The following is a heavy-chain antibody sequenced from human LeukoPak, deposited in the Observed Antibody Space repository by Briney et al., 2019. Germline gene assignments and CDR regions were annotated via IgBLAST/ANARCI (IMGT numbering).Heavy chain of an antibody. J-gene: IGHJ4*02. D-gene: IGHD2-2*01. CDR2: INPNSGDT. Sequence: ASVKVSRKASGYTFTGYHMHWVRQAPGQGLEWMGRINPNSGDTNYAQKFQGRVAMTRDTSISTAFMELTRLRSDDTAVYYCARDYCSSTSCLFDYWGQGTLVTVSS. CDR3: ARDYCSSTSCLFDY. V-gene: IGHV1-2*06. CDR1: GYTFTGYH.